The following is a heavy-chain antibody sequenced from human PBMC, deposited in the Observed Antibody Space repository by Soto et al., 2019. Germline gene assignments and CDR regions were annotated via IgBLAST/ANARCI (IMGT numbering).Heavy chain of an antibody. CDR2: ISGSGGST. V-gene: IGHV3-23*01. J-gene: IGHJ6*02. CDR1: GFTFISYA. Sequence: PGGSLRLSCAASGFTFISYAMSWVRQAPGKGLEWVSAISGSGGSTYYADSVKGRFTISRDNSKNTPYLQMNSLRAEDTAVYYCAKARGIVGATNNYGYYGMDVWGQGTTVTVSS. CDR3: AKARGIVGATNNYGYYGMDV. D-gene: IGHD1-26*01.